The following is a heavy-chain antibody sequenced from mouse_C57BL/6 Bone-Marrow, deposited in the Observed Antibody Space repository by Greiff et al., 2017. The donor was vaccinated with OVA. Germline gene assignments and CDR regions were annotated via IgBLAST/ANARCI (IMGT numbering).Heavy chain of an antibody. CDR2: INPNNGGT. D-gene: IGHD1-1*01. CDR3: AREGITTVGAMDY. V-gene: IGHV1-18*01. J-gene: IGHJ4*01. Sequence: VQLKESGPELVKPGASVKIPCKASGYTFTDYNMDWVKQSHGKSLEWIGDINPNNGGTIYNQKFKGKATLTVDKSSSTAYMELRSLTSEDTAVYYCAREGITTVGAMDYWGQGTSVTVSS. CDR1: GYTFTDYN.